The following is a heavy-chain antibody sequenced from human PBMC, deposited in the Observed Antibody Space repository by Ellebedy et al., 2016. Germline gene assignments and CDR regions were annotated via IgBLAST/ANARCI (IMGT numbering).Heavy chain of an antibody. J-gene: IGHJ6*03. Sequence: GGSLRLXXAASGFTFSSYAMSWVRQAPGKGLEWVSAISGSGGSTYYADSVKGRFTISRDNSKNTLYLQMNSLRAEDTAVYYCAKGGTIFGVVRPDYYYMDVWGKGTTVTVSS. CDR3: AKGGTIFGVVRPDYYYMDV. D-gene: IGHD3-3*01. V-gene: IGHV3-23*01. CDR1: GFTFSSYA. CDR2: ISGSGGST.